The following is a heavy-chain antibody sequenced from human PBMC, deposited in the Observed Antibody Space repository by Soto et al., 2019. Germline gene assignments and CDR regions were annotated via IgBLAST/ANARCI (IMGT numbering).Heavy chain of an antibody. V-gene: IGHV4-34*02. D-gene: IGHD3-22*01. CDR3: ARLNYYDSSGQNWFDP. J-gene: IGHJ5*02. CDR2: INHSGST. Sequence: QVQLQQWGAGLLKPSETLSLTCAVYGGSFSGYFWSWIRQPPGKGLEWIGEINHSGSTNYNPSLKSRVTISVDTSKNQFSLKLSSVTAADTAVYYCARLNYYDSSGQNWFDPWGQGTLVTVSS. CDR1: GGSFSGYF.